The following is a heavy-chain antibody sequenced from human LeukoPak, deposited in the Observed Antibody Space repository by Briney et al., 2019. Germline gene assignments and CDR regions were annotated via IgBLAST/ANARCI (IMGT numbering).Heavy chain of an antibody. V-gene: IGHV4-59*08. CDR2: IYYSGST. CDR3: VRHLSAGRPAFDI. CDR1: GGSINSYY. J-gene: IGHJ3*02. D-gene: IGHD2-15*01. Sequence: SETLSLTCTVSGGSINSYYGSWIRQPPGKGLEWTGYIYYSGSTNYNPSLKSRVTISVDTSNNKFSLKLTSLTAADTAVYYCVRHLSAGRPAFDIWGQGTMVTVSS.